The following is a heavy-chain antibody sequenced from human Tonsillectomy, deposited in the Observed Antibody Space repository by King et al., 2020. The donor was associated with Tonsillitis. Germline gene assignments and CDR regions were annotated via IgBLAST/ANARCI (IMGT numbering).Heavy chain of an antibody. CDR2: VSNDGTNQ. J-gene: IGHJ4*02. CDR1: GFVFSDFG. CDR3: VKEAGRWAPFDS. D-gene: IGHD6-13*01. V-gene: IGHV3-33*05. Sequence: VQLVESGGGVVQPGTSLTLSCAPSGFVFSDFGMHWVRQAPGKGLEWVAVVSNDGTNQDYLDSVKGRFFVSRDNSRNTLDLHMSSLRVEDTAIYYCVKEAGRWAPFDSWGQGALVTVSS.